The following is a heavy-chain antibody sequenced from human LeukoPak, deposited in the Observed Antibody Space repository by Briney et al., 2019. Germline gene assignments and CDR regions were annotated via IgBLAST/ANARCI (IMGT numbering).Heavy chain of an antibody. D-gene: IGHD3-22*01. CDR2: IKSDGST. V-gene: IGHV3-74*01. CDR1: GFTFSNYD. CDR3: ARAPSEIGGYYPEYFRH. J-gene: IGHJ1*01. Sequence: GGSLRLSCTASGFTFSNYDMTWVRQAPGKGLVWVSRIKSDGSTNYADSVKGRFTISRDNAKNTVSLQMNSLRAEDTGVYYCARAPSEIGGYYPEYFRHWGQGTLVTVSS.